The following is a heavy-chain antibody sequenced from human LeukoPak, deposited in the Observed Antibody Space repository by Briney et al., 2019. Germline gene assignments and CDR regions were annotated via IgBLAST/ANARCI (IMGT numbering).Heavy chain of an antibody. D-gene: IGHD2-15*01. CDR2: IYTSGST. V-gene: IGHV4-4*07. CDR1: GGSISSYY. CDR3: ARGYCSGGSCYGLVWFDP. Sequence: SETLSLTCAVSGGSISSYYWSWIRQPAGKGLEWIGRIYTSGSTNYNPSLKSRVTISVDTSKNQFSLKLSSVTAADTAVYYCARGYCSGGSCYGLVWFDPWGQGTLVTVSS. J-gene: IGHJ5*02.